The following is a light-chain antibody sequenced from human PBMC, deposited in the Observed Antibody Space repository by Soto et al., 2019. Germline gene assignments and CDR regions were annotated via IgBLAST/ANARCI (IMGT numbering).Light chain of an antibody. CDR1: QDISHF. J-gene: IGKJ1*01. CDR3: QKYNKDSPAT. V-gene: IGKV1-27*01. CDR2: GAS. Sequence: DIQLTQSPSSLSASVGDRVTFTCRASQDISHFLAWYQQRPGEVPRLLIYGASTLQSGVSSRFSGSGFGTDFTLTIASLQPEDVATYYCQKYNKDSPATFSPGTKVEIK.